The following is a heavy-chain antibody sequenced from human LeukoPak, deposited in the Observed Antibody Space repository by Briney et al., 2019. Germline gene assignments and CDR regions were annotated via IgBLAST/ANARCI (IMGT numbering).Heavy chain of an antibody. CDR1: GFTFTSSA. CDR2: IVVGSGNT. CDR3: AAAYTDYYDGSGHGGHAFGI. V-gene: IGHV1-58*01. Sequence: SVKVSCKASGFTFTSSAVQWVRQARGQRLEWIGWIVVGSGNTNYVQKFQERVTITRDMSTSTAYMELSSLRSEDTAVYYCAAAYTDYYDGSGHGGHAFGIWGQGTMVTVSS. D-gene: IGHD3-22*01. J-gene: IGHJ3*02.